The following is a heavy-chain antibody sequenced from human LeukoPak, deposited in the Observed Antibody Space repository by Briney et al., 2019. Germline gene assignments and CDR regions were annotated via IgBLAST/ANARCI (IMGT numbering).Heavy chain of an antibody. V-gene: IGHV4-34*01. D-gene: IGHD6-13*01. CDR2: INHSGST. Sequence: SETLSLTCAVYGGSFSGYHWSWIRQPPGKGLEWIGEINHSGSTNYNPSLKSRVTISVDTSKNQFSLKLSSVTAADTAVYYCARGSSSSSYYFDYWGQGTLVTVSS. CDR1: GGSFSGYH. J-gene: IGHJ4*02. CDR3: ARGSSSSSYYFDY.